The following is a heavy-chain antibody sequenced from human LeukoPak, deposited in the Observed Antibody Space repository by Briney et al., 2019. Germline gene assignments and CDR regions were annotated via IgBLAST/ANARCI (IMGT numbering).Heavy chain of an antibody. V-gene: IGHV4-31*03. J-gene: IGHJ6*02. CDR2: IYYSGST. D-gene: IGHD3-3*01. CDR1: GGSISSGGYY. Sequence: SQTLSLTCTVSGGSISSGGYYWSWLRQHPGKGLEWIGYIYYSGSTNYNPSLKSRVTISVDTSKNQFSLKLSSVTAADTAVYYCARHGPIFGVVIPFGMDVWGQGTTVTVSS. CDR3: ARHGPIFGVVIPFGMDV.